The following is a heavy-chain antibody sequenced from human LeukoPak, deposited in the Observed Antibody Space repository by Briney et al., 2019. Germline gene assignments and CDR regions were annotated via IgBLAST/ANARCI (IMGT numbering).Heavy chain of an antibody. V-gene: IGHV1-2*02. D-gene: IGHD3-9*01. J-gene: IGHJ4*02. Sequence: ASVKVSCKASGYTFTGYYMHWVRQAPGQGLEWMGWINPNSGGTNYAQKFQGRVTMTRDTSISTAYMELSRLRSDDTAVYYCARNPDILTGSPPSFGYWGQGTLVTVSS. CDR1: GYTFTGYY. CDR2: INPNSGGT. CDR3: ARNPDILTGSPPSFGY.